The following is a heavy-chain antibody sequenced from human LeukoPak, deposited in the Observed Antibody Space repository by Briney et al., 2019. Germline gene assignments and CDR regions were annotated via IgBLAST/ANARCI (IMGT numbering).Heavy chain of an antibody. CDR2: ISTDATVI. V-gene: IGHV3-11*04. D-gene: IGHD4-11*01. CDR3: ARTGGYSNRFFDY. Sequence: GGSLRLSCAASGFTFRDYYMSWIRQAPGKGLQWVALISTDATVIEYADSVRGRFTISRDNAKNSLHLQMNSLRAEDTAVYYCARTGGYSNRFFDYWGLGALVTVSS. CDR1: GFTFRDYY. J-gene: IGHJ4*02.